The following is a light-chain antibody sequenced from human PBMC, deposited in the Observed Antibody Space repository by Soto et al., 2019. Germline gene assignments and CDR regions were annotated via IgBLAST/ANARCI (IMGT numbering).Light chain of an antibody. CDR3: AAWDDRLNGFYV. V-gene: IGLV1-44*01. Sequence: QSVLTQPPSASGTPGQRVTISCSGSSSNIGSNTVNWYQQLPGTAPKLLIYSNNQRPSGVPDRFSGSKSGTSASLAISGLQSEDEADYYCAAWDDRLNGFYVFGTGTKSP. CDR1: SSNIGSNT. J-gene: IGLJ1*01. CDR2: SNN.